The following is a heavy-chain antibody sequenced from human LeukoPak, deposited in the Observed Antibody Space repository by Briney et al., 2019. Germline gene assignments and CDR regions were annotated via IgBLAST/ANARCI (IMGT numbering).Heavy chain of an antibody. D-gene: IGHD6-6*01. J-gene: IGHJ4*02. CDR1: GFTFSSYE. CDR2: ISSSCTHI. V-gene: IGHV3-48*03. Sequence: GGSLRLSCAVSGFTFSSYEMNWVRQAPGKGLEWVSYISSSCTHIYYADSVKGRFTISRDNARNSLYLQMNSLRAEDTAIYYCARSEHSSSSFDYWGQGTLVTVSS. CDR3: ARSEHSSSSFDY.